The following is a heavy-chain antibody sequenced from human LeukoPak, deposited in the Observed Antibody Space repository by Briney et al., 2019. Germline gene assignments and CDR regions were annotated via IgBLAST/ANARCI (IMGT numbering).Heavy chain of an antibody. CDR1: GGSVSSFY. CDR3: ARSGYDSHLYFDY. Sequence: TSETLSLTCTVSGGSVSSFYWSWIRQPPGKGLEWIGYIYYSGSTNYNPSLKSRVTISVDTSKNQFSLKLSSVTAADTAVYYCARSGYDSHLYFDYWGQGTLVTVSS. D-gene: IGHD5-12*01. CDR2: IYYSGST. V-gene: IGHV4-59*02. J-gene: IGHJ4*02.